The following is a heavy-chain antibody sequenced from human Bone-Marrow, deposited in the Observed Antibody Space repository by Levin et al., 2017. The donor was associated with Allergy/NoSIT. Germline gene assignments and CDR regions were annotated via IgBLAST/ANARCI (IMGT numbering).Heavy chain of an antibody. CDR1: GFTFSSYG. CDR2: IWYDGGNK. CDR3: ARAGLWFGELGAFDI. J-gene: IGHJ3*02. V-gene: IGHV3-33*01. Sequence: GGSLRLSCAASGFTFSSYGMHWVRQAPGKGLEWVAIIWYDGGNKYYADSVKGRFTISRDNSKNTLYLQMNSLRAEDTAVYYCARAGLWFGELGAFDIWGQGTMVTVSS. D-gene: IGHD3-10*01.